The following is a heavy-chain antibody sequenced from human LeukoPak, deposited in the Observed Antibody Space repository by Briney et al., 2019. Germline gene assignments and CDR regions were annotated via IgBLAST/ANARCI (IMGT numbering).Heavy chain of an antibody. CDR3: ARGHSNYGDCFDY. D-gene: IGHD4-11*01. J-gene: IGHJ4*02. Sequence: GGSLRLSCGVSGFTLSRYSMNWVRQAPGKGLEWVSSISSSSSYIYYAASVKGRFTISRDNAKNSLSLQMNSLRAEDTAVYYCARGHSNYGDCFDYWGQGTLVTVSS. CDR1: GFTLSRYS. CDR2: ISSSSSYI. V-gene: IGHV3-21*01.